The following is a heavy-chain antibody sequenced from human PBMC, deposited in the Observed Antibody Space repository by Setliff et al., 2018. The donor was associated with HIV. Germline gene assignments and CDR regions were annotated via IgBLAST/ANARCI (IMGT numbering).Heavy chain of an antibody. CDR2: IYHSGTT. CDR3: ARAVRREFRTNVGDHYYFYMDV. V-gene: IGHV4-38-2*01. CDR1: GYSISSGYY. J-gene: IGHJ6*03. Sequence: SETLSLTCAASGYSISSGYYWGWIRQTPGKGLEWIGSIYHSGTTYYNPSLRSRVTLSVDTSKKQFSLKLSSITAADTAVYFCARAVRREFRTNVGDHYYFYMDVWGKGTTVTVSS. D-gene: IGHD3-3*01.